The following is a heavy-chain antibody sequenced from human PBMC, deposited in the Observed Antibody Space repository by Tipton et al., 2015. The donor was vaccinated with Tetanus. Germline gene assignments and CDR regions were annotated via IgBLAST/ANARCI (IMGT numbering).Heavy chain of an antibody. D-gene: IGHD2-15*01. V-gene: IGHV4-59*01. CDR2: IYYSGST. Sequence: TLSLTCTVSGDSISSYYWSWIRQPPGKGLEWIGYIYYSGSTNYNPSLRSRVTMSGDTSKNQFSLKLTSVTAADTAVYYCARVRRGCSGGGCYSSFDPWGQGSLVIVSS. CDR1: GDSISSYY. J-gene: IGHJ5*02. CDR3: ARVRRGCSGGGCYSSFDP.